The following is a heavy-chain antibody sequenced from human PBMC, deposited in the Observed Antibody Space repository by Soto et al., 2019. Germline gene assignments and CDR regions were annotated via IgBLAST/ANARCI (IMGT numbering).Heavy chain of an antibody. Sequence: SETLSLTCTVSGGSISSYYWSWIRQPPGKGLEWIGYIYYSGSTNYNPSLKGRFTISRDNSKNTLYLQMNSLRTDDTAVYYCVRDPAVAGTGSFYYWGQGTLVTAPQ. CDR2: IYYSGST. D-gene: IGHD6-19*01. CDR3: VRDPAVAGTGSFYY. V-gene: IGHV4-59*01. J-gene: IGHJ4*02. CDR1: GGSISSYY.